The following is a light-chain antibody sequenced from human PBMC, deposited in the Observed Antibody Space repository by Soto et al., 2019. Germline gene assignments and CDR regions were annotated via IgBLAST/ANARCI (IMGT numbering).Light chain of an antibody. CDR2: DTS. CDR3: QQYNNWPAI. Sequence: EIVLTQSPATLSVSPGERATLSCRASQSVNNYLAWYQQKPGQAPRLLIYDTSDRASGIPARFSGSGSGTDFTLTISSLQSEDFAVYYCQQYNNWPAIFGQGTKVDI. V-gene: IGKV3D-15*01. CDR1: QSVNNY. J-gene: IGKJ1*01.